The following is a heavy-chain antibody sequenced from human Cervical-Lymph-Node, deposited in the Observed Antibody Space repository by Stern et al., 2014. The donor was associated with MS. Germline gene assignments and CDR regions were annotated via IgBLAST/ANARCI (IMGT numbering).Heavy chain of an antibody. J-gene: IGHJ4*02. CDR3: ARGGYGSGSYYSD. Sequence: QVQLVESGGGVVQHGRSLRLSCAASGFTFSTYGMHWVRQAPGKGLEWVALIWYDGSKKYYADSVKGRFTISRDNSKNTVVLQMNSLRAEDTAVYYCARGGYGSGSYYSDWGQGTLVTVSS. V-gene: IGHV3-33*01. D-gene: IGHD3-10*01. CDR2: IWYDGSKK. CDR1: GFTFSTYG.